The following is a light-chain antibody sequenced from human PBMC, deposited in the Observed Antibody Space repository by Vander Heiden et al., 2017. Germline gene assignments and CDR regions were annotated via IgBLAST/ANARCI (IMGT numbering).Light chain of an antibody. V-gene: IGKV3-11*01. CDR3: LQRNIWPLT. Sequence: VLTQPPASLSVSAGERASLTCRASQGVVRYLGWYQLKPGQAPRLLIYDASRRATGIPARFSGSGSGTDFTLTISSLQSEDSAVYYCLQRNIWPLTFGGGTRVEIK. J-gene: IGKJ4*01. CDR1: QGVVRY. CDR2: DAS.